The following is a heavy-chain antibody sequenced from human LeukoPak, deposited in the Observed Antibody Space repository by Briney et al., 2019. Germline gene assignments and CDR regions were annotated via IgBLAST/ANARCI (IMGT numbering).Heavy chain of an antibody. CDR1: GFTFSSYA. D-gene: IGHD3-3*01. V-gene: IGHV3-64*01. CDR2: ISSNGGST. J-gene: IGHJ4*02. Sequence: GSLRLSCAASGFTFSSYAMHWVRQAPGKGLEYVSAISSNGGSTYYGNSVKGRFTISRDNSKNTLYLQMGSLRAEDMAVYYCARGYDFWSGYWSHSDYWGQGTLVTVSS. CDR3: ARGYDFWSGYWSHSDY.